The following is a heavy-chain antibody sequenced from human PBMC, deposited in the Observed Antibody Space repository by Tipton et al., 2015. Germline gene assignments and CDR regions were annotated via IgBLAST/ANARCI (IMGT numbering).Heavy chain of an antibody. D-gene: IGHD2-15*01. J-gene: IGHJ4*02. CDR3: ASRYCSGGSCYPYWDY. CDR2: IKQDGSEK. V-gene: IGHV3-7*01. CDR1: GFTFSSYW. Sequence: SLRLSCAASGFTFSSYWMSWVRQAPGKGLEWVANIKQDGSEKYYVDSVKVRFTISRDNAKNSLYLQMNSLRGEDTAVYYCASRYCSGGSCYPYWDYWGPGTLVTVSS.